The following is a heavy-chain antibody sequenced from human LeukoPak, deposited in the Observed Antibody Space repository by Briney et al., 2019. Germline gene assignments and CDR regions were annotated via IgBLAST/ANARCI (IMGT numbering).Heavy chain of an antibody. J-gene: IGHJ4*02. CDR2: INPNSGGT. CDR1: GYTHTGYH. CDR3: ARANALYCSSTSCLFDY. Sequence: GASVKVSFKASGYTHTGYHMHWVRQAPGQGLDWMAWINPNSGGTYYAQNFHDRITMTRDTSISTAYMELSRLRSDDTAIYYCARANALYCSSTSCLFDYWGQGTLVTVSS. D-gene: IGHD2-2*01. V-gene: IGHV1-2*02.